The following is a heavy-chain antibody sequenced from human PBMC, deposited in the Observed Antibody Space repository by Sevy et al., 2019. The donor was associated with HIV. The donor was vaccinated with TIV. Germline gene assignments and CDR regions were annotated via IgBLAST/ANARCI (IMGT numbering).Heavy chain of an antibody. V-gene: IGHV6-1*01. Sequence: SQTLSLTCAISGDSVSSNSAAWNWIRQSPSRGLEWLGRTYYRSKWYNDYAVSVKARITINPDTSKNQFSLQLNSVTPEDTARYFCAREPYSSSWYGFGWFDPWGQGTLVTVSS. D-gene: IGHD6-13*01. J-gene: IGHJ5*02. CDR2: TYYRSKWYN. CDR3: AREPYSSSWYGFGWFDP. CDR1: GDSVSSNSAA.